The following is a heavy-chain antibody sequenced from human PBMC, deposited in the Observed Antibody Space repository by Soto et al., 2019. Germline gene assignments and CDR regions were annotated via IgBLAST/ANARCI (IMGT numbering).Heavy chain of an antibody. CDR3: AKGQAAGTTNYFDQ. CDR1: GFTFSSYA. CDR2: ISGSGGST. D-gene: IGHD6-13*01. J-gene: IGHJ4*02. V-gene: IGHV3-23*01. Sequence: GSLRLSCAASGFTFSSYAMSWVRQAPGKGLEWVSAISGSGGSTYYADSVKGRFTISRDNSKNTLYLQMNSLRAGDTAVYYCAKGQAAGTTNYFDQWGKGTLVTVYS.